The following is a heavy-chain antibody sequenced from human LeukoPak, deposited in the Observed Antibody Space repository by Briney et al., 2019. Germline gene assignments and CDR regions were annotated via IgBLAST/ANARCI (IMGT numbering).Heavy chain of an antibody. CDR2: INHSGST. V-gene: IGHV4-34*01. J-gene: IGHJ4*02. D-gene: IGHD4-17*01. Sequence: PSETLSLTCAVYGGSFSGYYWSWIRQPPGKGLEWIGEINHSGSTNYNPSLKSRVTISVDTSKNQFSLKLSSVTAADTAVYYCARATLTTVAEYDYWGQGTLVTVSS. CDR1: GGSFSGYY. CDR3: ARATLTTVAEYDY.